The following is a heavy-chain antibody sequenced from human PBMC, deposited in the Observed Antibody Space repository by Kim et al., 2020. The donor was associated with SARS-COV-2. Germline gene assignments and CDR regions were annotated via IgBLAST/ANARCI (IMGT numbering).Heavy chain of an antibody. J-gene: IGHJ4*02. CDR3: VRVSNSYFYDY. Sequence: NGSTGSGKGRITISRDDSKNSLYLQMNSRKIEDPALYYCVRVSNSYFYDYWGQGTLVTVSS. CDR2: N. D-gene: IGHD3-10*01. V-gene: IGHV3-72*01.